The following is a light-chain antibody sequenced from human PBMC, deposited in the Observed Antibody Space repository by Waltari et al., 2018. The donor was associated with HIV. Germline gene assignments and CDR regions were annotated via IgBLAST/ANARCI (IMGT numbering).Light chain of an antibody. V-gene: IGKV4-1*01. CDR1: QSVLYSSNNKNY. CDR3: QQYYSTPRT. Sequence: DIVMTQSPDSLAVSLGERATINCKSSQSVLYSSNNKNYLAWYQQKPGQPPKLAIYWAATRESGVPDRFSGSGSGTDSTLTISSLQAEDVAVYYCQQYYSTPRTFGQGTKLEIK. J-gene: IGKJ2*01. CDR2: WAA.